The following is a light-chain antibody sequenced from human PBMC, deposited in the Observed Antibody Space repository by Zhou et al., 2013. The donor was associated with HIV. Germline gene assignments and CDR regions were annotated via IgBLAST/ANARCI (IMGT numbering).Light chain of an antibody. CDR2: TVS. CDR1: QTLYERDAGTTY. V-gene: IGKV2-40*01. J-gene: IGKJ2*01. CDR3: MQRLEVPYT. Sequence: DIVMTQSPLSLPVTPGEPASISCRSSQTLYERDAGTTYLDWYLQKPGQSPQLLISTVSFRAAGVSDRFIGSGSETDFTLEISEVEADDVGVYYCMQRLEVPYTFGQGTKVEIK.